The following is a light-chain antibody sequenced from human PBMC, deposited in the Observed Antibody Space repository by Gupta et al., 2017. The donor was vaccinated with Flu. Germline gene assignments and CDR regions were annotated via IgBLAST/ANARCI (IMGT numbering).Light chain of an antibody. V-gene: IGKV2-28*01. J-gene: IGKJ3*01. CDR1: QGSLRGKGCNY. Sequence: DMVVTQSQPPLSVTPGAPASISCSSSQGSLRGKGCNYFSWYVQKPGQSPHLLIYLGSRRASGVPDRCSGSDSGTDFILKISRVEAEDVGIYYCKQGLQAFFTFGHGTKVDIK. CDR2: LGS. CDR3: KQGLQAFFT.